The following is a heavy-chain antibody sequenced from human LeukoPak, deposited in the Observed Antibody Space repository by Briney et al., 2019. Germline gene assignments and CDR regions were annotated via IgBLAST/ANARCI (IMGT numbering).Heavy chain of an antibody. Sequence: SETLSLTCAVYGGSFSGYYWSWIRQPPGKGLEWIGEINHSGSTNYNPSLKSRVTISVDTSKNQFSLKLSSVTAADTAVYYCARDVPSSGPDYWGQGTLVTVSS. J-gene: IGHJ4*02. V-gene: IGHV4-34*01. CDR1: GGSFSGYY. D-gene: IGHD3-22*01. CDR3: ARDVPSSGPDY. CDR2: INHSGST.